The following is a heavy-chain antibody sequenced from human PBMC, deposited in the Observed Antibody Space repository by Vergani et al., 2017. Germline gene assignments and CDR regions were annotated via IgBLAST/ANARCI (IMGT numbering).Heavy chain of an antibody. J-gene: IGHJ4*02. D-gene: IGHD2-21*01. CDR2: IRSKAYGGTT. V-gene: IGHV3-49*04. Sequence: EVQLVESGGGLVQPGRSLRLSCTASGFTFGDYAMSWVRQAPGKGLEWVGFIRSKAYGGTTEYADSVKGRFTISRVDFKSIAYMEMKMLKTEDTAVYYCTRDRGGYSFDYWGQGTLVTVSS. CDR1: GFTFGDYA. CDR3: TRDRGGYSFDY.